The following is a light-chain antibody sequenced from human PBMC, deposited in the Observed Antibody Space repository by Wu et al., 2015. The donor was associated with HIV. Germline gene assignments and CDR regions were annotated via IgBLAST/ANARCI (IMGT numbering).Light chain of an antibody. Sequence: EILLTQSPATLSLSPGERVTLSCRASETVGLSLAWYQQKPGQAPRLLIYGASTRATGIPARFSGSGSGTEFTLTISSLQSEDFAVYYCQQYNNWPPYSFGQGTKLEIK. CDR3: QQYNNWPPYS. CDR1: ETVGLS. V-gene: IGKV3-15*01. CDR2: GAS. J-gene: IGKJ2*03.